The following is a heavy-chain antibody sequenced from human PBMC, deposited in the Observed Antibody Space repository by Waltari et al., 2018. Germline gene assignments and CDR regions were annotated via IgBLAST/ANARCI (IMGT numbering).Heavy chain of an antibody. CDR2: ISWNGAST. D-gene: IGHD7-27*01. CDR3: ARDKWGPDY. J-gene: IGHJ4*02. CDR1: GFTFDDYG. V-gene: IGHV3-20*01. Sequence: EVLLVESGGSVVRHVGSLRLSCAASGFTFDDYGMVWVRPAPGKGLEWVSGISWNGASTDYADSVKGRFTISRDKAKNSLYLQMNSLIAEDTALYHCARDKWGPDYWGQGTLVTVSS.